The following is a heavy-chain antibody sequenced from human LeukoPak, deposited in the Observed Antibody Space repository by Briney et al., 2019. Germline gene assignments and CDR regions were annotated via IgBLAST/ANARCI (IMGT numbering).Heavy chain of an antibody. V-gene: IGHV4-4*07. CDR1: GGSISSYY. CDR3: ARVPDSSSWYPSGWFDP. Sequence: SETLSLTCTVSGGSISSYYWSWIRQPAGKGLEWIGRIYTSGSTNYNPSLKSRVTTSVDTSKNQFSLKLSSVTAADTAVYYCARVPDSSSWYPSGWFDPWGQGTLVTVSS. J-gene: IGHJ5*02. D-gene: IGHD6-13*01. CDR2: IYTSGST.